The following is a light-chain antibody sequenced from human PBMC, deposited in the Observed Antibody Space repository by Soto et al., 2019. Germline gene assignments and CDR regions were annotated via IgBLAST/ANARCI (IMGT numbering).Light chain of an antibody. CDR1: QSISSW. CDR3: QQYHRSSIT. V-gene: IGKV1-5*01. CDR2: DAS. J-gene: IGKJ5*01. Sequence: DIQMTQSPSTLSASVGDIVTITCRASQSISSWLAWFQQKPGKAPNFMIYDASTLERGVPSRFSGTGSGTECTLAINSLQPDDVATYYCQQYHRSSITFGQGTRLEI.